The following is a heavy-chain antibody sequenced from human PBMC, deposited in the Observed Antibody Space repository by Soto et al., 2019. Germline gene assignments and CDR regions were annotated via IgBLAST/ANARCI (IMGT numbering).Heavy chain of an antibody. Sequence: QVQLVESGGGVVQPGRSLRLSCAASGFTFSSYGMHWVRQAPGKGLEWVAVISYDGCNKYYADSVKGRFTISRDNSKNTLYLQMNSLRAEDTAVYYCAKDSESRVYYDSSGYFDYWGQGTLVTGSS. D-gene: IGHD3-22*01. CDR1: GFTFSSYG. CDR2: ISYDGCNK. J-gene: IGHJ4*02. CDR3: AKDSESRVYYDSSGYFDY. V-gene: IGHV3-30*18.